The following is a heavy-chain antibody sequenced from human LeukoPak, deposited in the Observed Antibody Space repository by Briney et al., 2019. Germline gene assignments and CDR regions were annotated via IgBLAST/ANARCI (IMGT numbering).Heavy chain of an antibody. D-gene: IGHD5-12*01. V-gene: IGHV3-23*01. CDR2: ISNSGGRT. J-gene: IGHJ4*02. Sequence: GGSLRLSCAASGFTFSSYAMSWVRQAPGKGLEWVSSISNSGGRTFYTDSVKGRFTISRDNSRITLYLQMNSLRAEDTAVYYCAKSYNGYESKPDYWGQGTLATVSS. CDR3: AKSYNGYESKPDY. CDR1: GFTFSSYA.